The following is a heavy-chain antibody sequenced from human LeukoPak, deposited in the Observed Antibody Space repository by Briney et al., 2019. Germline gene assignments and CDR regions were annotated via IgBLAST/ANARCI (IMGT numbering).Heavy chain of an antibody. CDR2: ISYDGSIK. D-gene: IGHD2-2*01. CDR1: GFTFSSYA. V-gene: IGHV3-30*18. CDR3: AKEEVRSDIVVVPAAIDY. J-gene: IGHJ4*02. Sequence: PGGSLRLSCAASGFTFSSYAMNWARQAPGKGLEWLAVISYDGSIKFYADSVKGRFTISRDNSKNTLYLQMNSLRAEDTAVYYCAKEEVRSDIVVVPAAIDYWGQGTLVTVSS.